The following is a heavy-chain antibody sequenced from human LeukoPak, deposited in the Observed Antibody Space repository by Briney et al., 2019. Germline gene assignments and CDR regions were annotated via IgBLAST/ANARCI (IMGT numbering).Heavy chain of an antibody. CDR2: INHSGST. D-gene: IGHD6-13*01. J-gene: IGHJ6*03. V-gene: IGHV4-34*01. CDR3: ARGQQQLVPRRESRYYMDV. CDR1: GGSFSGYY. Sequence: PSETLSLTCAVYGGSFSGYYWSWIRQPPGKGLEWIGEINHSGSTNYNPSLKSRVTISVDTSKNQFSLKLSSVTAADTAVYYCARGQQQLVPRRESRYYMDVWGKGTTVTIFS.